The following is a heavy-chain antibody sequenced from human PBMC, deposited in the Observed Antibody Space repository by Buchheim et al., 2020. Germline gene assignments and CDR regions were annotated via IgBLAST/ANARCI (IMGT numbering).Heavy chain of an antibody. J-gene: IGHJ6*02. CDR2: IYSGGST. Sequence: EVQLVESGGGLVQPGGSLRLSCAASGFTFSSYWMHWVRQAPGKGLEWVSVIYSGGSTYYADSVKGRFTISRHNSKNTLYLQMNSLRAEDTAVYYCARVGYDTLYYYYGMDVWGQGTT. V-gene: IGHV3-53*04. D-gene: IGHD3-9*01. CDR3: ARVGYDTLYYYYGMDV. CDR1: GFTFSSYW.